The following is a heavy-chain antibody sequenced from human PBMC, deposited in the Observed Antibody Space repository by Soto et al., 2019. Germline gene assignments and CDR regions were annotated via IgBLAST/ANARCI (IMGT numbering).Heavy chain of an antibody. CDR3: ARNPTETGTFEN. CDR2: LKPNGGDT. J-gene: IGHJ4*02. Sequence: VASVKVSCKASGYTFTSYRSTWVGQATRQGIEWMGYLKPNGGDTGYAQNSQGRVTLTSNTSTATAYRELTRLTSAPTAVYFCARNPTETGTFENWGQGTPVTVSS. V-gene: IGHV1-8*01. CDR1: GYTFTSYR. D-gene: IGHD7-27*01.